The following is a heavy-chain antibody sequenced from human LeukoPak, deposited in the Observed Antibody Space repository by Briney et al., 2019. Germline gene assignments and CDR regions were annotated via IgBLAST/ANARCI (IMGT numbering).Heavy chain of an antibody. CDR2: ISGSGGST. Sequence: GGSLRLSCAASGFTFTSYAMSWVRQAPGKGLEWVSAISGSGGSTYSADSVQGRFTISRDNSKNTLYLQMNSLRAEDTALYYCAKDKFGGDQQLVRGYDYWGQGTLVTVSS. CDR3: AKDKFGGDQQLVRGYDY. V-gene: IGHV3-23*01. D-gene: IGHD6-13*01. CDR1: GFTFTSYA. J-gene: IGHJ4*02.